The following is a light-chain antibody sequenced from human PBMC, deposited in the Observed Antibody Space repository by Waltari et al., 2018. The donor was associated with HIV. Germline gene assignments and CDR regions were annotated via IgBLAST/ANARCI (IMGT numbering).Light chain of an antibody. CDR2: AAS. V-gene: IGKV1-39*01. CDR3: QQSYITPYT. CDR1: LNITTF. J-gene: IGKJ2*01. Sequence: DILMTQSPSSLSASVGDRVTITCRASLNITTFLKWYHQKPGKAPKLLISAASNLQSGVPSRFSGSGSVTDFTLTITSLQPADFATYFCQQSYITPYTFGQGTKLEIK.